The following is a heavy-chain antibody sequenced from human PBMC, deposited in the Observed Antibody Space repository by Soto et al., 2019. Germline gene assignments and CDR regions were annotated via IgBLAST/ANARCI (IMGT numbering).Heavy chain of an antibody. CDR2: IIPILGIA. Sequence: QVQLVQSGAEVKKPGSSVKVSCKASGGTFSSYTISWVRQAPGQGLEWMGRIIPILGIANYAQKFQGRVTITADKSTSTAYMELSSLRSEDTAVYYCASRVSSSWSYFDYWGQGTLATVSS. CDR1: GGTFSSYT. J-gene: IGHJ4*02. V-gene: IGHV1-69*02. D-gene: IGHD6-13*01. CDR3: ASRVSSSWSYFDY.